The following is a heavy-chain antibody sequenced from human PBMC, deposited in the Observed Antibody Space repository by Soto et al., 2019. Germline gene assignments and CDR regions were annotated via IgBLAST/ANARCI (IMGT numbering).Heavy chain of an antibody. Sequence: SVKVSCKASGGTFSSYAISWVRQAPGQGLEWMGGIIPIFGTANYAQKFQGRVTITADESTSTAYMELSSLRSEDTAVYYCARADTAMVSLRYYFDYWGQGTLVTVSS. J-gene: IGHJ4*02. D-gene: IGHD5-18*01. V-gene: IGHV1-69*13. CDR3: ARADTAMVSLRYYFDY. CDR2: IIPIFGTA. CDR1: GGTFSSYA.